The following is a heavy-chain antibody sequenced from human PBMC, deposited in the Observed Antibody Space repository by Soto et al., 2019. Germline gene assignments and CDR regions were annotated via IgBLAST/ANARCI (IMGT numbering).Heavy chain of an antibody. CDR2: IYYSGST. Sequence: QLQLQESGPGLVKPSETLSLTCTVSGGSISSSSYYWGWIRQPPGKGLEWIGSIYYSGSTYYNPSLKSRVTISVDTSKNQFSLKLSSVTAADTAVYYCARHEVRVRGSYYWGQGTLVTVSS. J-gene: IGHJ4*02. D-gene: IGHD3-10*01. CDR3: ARHEVRVRGSYY. CDR1: GGSISSSSYY. V-gene: IGHV4-39*01.